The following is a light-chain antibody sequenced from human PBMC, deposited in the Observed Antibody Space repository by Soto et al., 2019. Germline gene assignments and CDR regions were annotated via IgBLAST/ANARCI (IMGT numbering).Light chain of an antibody. V-gene: IGLV1-51*01. Sequence: QSVLTQPPSVSAAPGQTVTISCSGSSSKIENNYVSWYQQLPGTAPKLLIYDSDRRPSEIPDRFSGSKSGTSATLGITGRQTGDEADYYCGAWDSSLNVVLFGGGTKLTVL. J-gene: IGLJ2*01. CDR2: DSD. CDR3: GAWDSSLNVVL. CDR1: SSKIENNY.